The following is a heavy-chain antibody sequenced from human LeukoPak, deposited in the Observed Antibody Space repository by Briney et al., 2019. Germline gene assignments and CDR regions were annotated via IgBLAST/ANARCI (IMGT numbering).Heavy chain of an antibody. J-gene: IGHJ4*02. D-gene: IGHD6-19*01. V-gene: IGHV4-4*09. CDR1: GGSISSYY. Sequence: SETLSLTCTVSGGSISSYYWSWIRQPPGKGLEWIGNIYSSGSTNYNPSLESRVTISVDTSKNQFSLKLSSVTAADTAMYYCARYYGSGWYTGFDYWGQGILVTVSS. CDR3: ARYYGSGWYTGFDY. CDR2: IYSSGST.